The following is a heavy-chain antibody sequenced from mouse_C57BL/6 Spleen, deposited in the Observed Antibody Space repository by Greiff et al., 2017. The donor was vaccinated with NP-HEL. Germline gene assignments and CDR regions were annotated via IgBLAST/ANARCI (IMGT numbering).Heavy chain of an antibody. J-gene: IGHJ2*01. V-gene: IGHV5-16*01. D-gene: IGHD1-1*01. CDR2: INYDGSST. CDR3: ARAYYYGSSSYYCDY. Sequence: DVKLVESEGGLVQPGSSMKLSCTASGFTFSDYYMAWVRQVPEKGLEWVANINYDGSSTYYLDSLKSRFIISRDNAKNILYLQMSSLKSEDTATYYGARAYYYGSSSYYCDYWGQGTTLTVSS. CDR1: GFTFSDYY.